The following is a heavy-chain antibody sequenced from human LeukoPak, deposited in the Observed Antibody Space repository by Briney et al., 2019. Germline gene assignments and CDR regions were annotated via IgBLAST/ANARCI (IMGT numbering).Heavy chain of an antibody. J-gene: IGHJ4*02. D-gene: IGHD3-16*01. Sequence: AGSLRLSYAASGFTFSSYWMHWVRQAPGKGLVWGSRISTNGRIAAYPDSVKGRFTISRNNAKTTVYLQMTSLRAEDTVVYYCARGGLCMMIEVATNFAPGSWGQGTLVSVSS. CDR2: ISTNGRIA. V-gene: IGHV3-74*03. CDR1: GFTFSSYW. CDR3: ARGGLCMMIEVATNFAPGS.